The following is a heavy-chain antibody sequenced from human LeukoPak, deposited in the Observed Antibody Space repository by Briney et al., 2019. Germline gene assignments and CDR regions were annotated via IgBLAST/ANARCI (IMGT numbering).Heavy chain of an antibody. D-gene: IGHD3-3*01. CDR3: TNPGAFGVVINY. Sequence: ASVKVSCKASGFTFTSYDINWVRQASGQGLEWMGWMNPNNGNTGYAQKFQGRVTMTRDTSISTAYMELRGLRSEDTAVYYCTNPGAFGVVINYWGQGTLVTVSS. CDR2: MNPNNGNT. J-gene: IGHJ4*02. CDR1: GFTFTSYD. V-gene: IGHV1-8*01.